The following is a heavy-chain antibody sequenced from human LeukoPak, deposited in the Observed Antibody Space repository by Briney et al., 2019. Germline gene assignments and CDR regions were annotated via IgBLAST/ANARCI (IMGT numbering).Heavy chain of an antibody. CDR2: IYYSGNA. CDR3: ARGDLVRGFDY. V-gene: IGHV4-59*01. Sequence: SETLSLTCTVSSGSINSSYWSWIRQPPGKGLEWIGYIYYSGNANNTPSLKSRVTISVDTSKNQFSLKLSSVTAADTAVYYCARGDLVRGFDYWGQGTLVTVSS. D-gene: IGHD3-10*01. J-gene: IGHJ4*02. CDR1: SGSINSSY.